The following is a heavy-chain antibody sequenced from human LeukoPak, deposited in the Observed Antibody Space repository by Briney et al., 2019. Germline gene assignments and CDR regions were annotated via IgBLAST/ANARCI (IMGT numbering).Heavy chain of an antibody. Sequence: SETLSLTCTVSGASVNSDSYYWSWIRQPPGKGLEWVGHIYNGGSTNYNPSLKSRVTMSVDTSKNHFSVKLSSVTAADTAVYYCARHYRGLDYWGQGTPATVSS. CDR1: GASVNSDSYY. CDR2: IYNGGST. D-gene: IGHD4-23*01. J-gene: IGHJ4*02. CDR3: ARHYRGLDY. V-gene: IGHV4-61*03.